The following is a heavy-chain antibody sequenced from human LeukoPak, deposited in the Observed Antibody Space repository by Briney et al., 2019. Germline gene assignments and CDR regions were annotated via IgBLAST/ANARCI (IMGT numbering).Heavy chain of an antibody. Sequence: SETLSLTCAVYGGSFSGYHWSWIRQPPGKGLEWIGEINHSGSTNYNPSLKSRVTISVDTSKNQFSLKVRSVTAADTAVYYCARLSPYSYVEYWGQGTLVTVSS. D-gene: IGHD5-18*01. CDR3: ARLSPYSYVEY. CDR1: GGSFSGYH. J-gene: IGHJ4*02. CDR2: INHSGST. V-gene: IGHV4-34*01.